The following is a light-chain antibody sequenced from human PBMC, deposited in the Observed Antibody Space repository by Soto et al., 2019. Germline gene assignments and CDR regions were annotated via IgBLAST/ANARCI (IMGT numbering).Light chain of an antibody. J-gene: IGLJ2*01. CDR3: GTWDSSLSAVV. CDR1: SSNIGNNY. Sequence: QSVLTQPPSVSAAPGQKVTISCSGSSSNIGNNYVFWYQQLPGTAPKLLIYDKNKRPSGIPDRFSGSKSGTSATLGITGLQTGDEADYYCGTWDSSLSAVVFGGGTKLTVL. V-gene: IGLV1-51*01. CDR2: DKN.